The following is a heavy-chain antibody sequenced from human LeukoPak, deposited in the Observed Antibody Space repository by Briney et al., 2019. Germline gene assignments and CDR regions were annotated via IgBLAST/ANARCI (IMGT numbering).Heavy chain of an antibody. J-gene: IGHJ4*02. CDR2: INHSGST. CDR3: ARGGGYSGLGY. Sequence: PSETLSLTCAVHGGSFSGYYWSWIRQSPGKGLEWIGEINHSGSTNYNPSLKSRATKSVVTSKNQFSLKLSSVTAADTDVYYCARGGGYSGLGYWGQGTLVTVSS. V-gene: IGHV4-34*01. CDR1: GGSFSGYY. D-gene: IGHD5-12*01.